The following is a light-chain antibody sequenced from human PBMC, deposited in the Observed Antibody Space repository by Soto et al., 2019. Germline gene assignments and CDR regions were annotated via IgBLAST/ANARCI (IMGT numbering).Light chain of an antibody. J-gene: IGKJ4*01. CDR1: QSVSSSY. CDR2: GAS. CDR3: QQYGSSPLT. Sequence: EIVLTQSPGTLSLSPGERATLSCRARQSVSSSYLAWYQQKPGQAPRLLIYGASSRATGIPDRFSGSGSGTDCTLTISRLEPEDFAVYYCQQYGSSPLTFGGGTKVEIK. V-gene: IGKV3-20*01.